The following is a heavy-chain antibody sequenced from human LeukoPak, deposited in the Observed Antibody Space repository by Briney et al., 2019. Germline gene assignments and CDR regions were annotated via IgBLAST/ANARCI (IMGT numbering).Heavy chain of an antibody. CDR3: ARDRGSYSDYYMDV. V-gene: IGHV3-21*01. CDR1: GFTLSSYS. Sequence: GGSLRLSCAASGFTLSSYSMNWVRKAPGKGLEGVSSISSSSSYIYYADSVKGRFTISRDNAKNSLYLQMNSLRAEDTAVYYWARDRGSYSDYYMDVWGKGTTVTVSS. J-gene: IGHJ6*03. CDR2: ISSSSSYI. D-gene: IGHD1-26*01.